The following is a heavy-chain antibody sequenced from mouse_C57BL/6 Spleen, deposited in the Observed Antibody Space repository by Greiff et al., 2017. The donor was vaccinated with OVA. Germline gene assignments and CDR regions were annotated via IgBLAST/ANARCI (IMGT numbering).Heavy chain of an antibody. J-gene: IGHJ1*03. CDR3: ARGYGNIHWYFDV. Sequence: VHLVESGAELVKPGASVKMSCKASGYTFTTYPIEWIKQNHGKSLEWIGNFHPYNDDNKYNEKFKGKATLTIDKSSSTVYLELSSLTSDDSAVYYCARGYGNIHWYFDVWGTGATVTVSS. D-gene: IGHD1-1*01. V-gene: IGHV1-47*01. CDR1: GYTFTTYP. CDR2: FHPYNDDN.